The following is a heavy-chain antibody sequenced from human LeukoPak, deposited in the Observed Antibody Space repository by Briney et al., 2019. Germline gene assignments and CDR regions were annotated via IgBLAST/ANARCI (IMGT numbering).Heavy chain of an antibody. J-gene: IGHJ4*02. CDR3: ARAKSLRITIFGVVTNPPDY. V-gene: IGHV1-2*02. D-gene: IGHD3-3*01. CDR2: INPNSGGT. Sequence: ASVEVSCKASGYTFTGYYMHWVRQAPGQGLEWMGWINPNSGGTNYVQKFQGRVTMTRDTSISTAYMELSRLRSDDTAVYYCARAKSLRITIFGVVTNPPDYWGQGTLATVSS. CDR1: GYTFTGYY.